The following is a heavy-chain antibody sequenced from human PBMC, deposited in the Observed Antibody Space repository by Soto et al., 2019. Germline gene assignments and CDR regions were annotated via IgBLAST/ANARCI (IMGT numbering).Heavy chain of an antibody. D-gene: IGHD2-2*01. CDR1: GFTFNTYW. V-gene: IGHV3-7*01. CDR3: ARDQSTLVVPPAVNWFDP. CDR2: IKQDGSDK. J-gene: IGHJ5*02. Sequence: GGSLRLSCAASGFTFNTYWMSWVRQAPGKGLEWVANIKQDGSDKYYVDSVKGRFTISRDNAKNSLYLQMNSLRAEDTAVYYCARDQSTLVVPPAVNWFDPWGQGTLVTVSS.